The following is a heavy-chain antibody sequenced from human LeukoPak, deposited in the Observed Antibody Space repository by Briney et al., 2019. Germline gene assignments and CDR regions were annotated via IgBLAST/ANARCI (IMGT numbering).Heavy chain of an antibody. D-gene: IGHD3-9*01. J-gene: IGHJ3*02. CDR3: ASDWLSAFDI. CDR2: IIPIFGTA. V-gene: IGHV1-69*05. CDR1: GGTFSSYA. Sequence: ASVKVSCKASGGTFSSYATSWVRQAPGQGLEWMGGIIPIFGTANYAQKFQGRVTITTDESTSTAYMELSSLRSEDTAVYYCASDWLSAFDIWGQGTMVTVSS.